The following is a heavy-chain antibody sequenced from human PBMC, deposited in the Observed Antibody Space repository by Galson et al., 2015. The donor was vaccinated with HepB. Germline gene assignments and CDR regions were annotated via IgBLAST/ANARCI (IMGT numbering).Heavy chain of an antibody. CDR3: ARMMRYSSGWYGYYFDY. Sequence: SLRLSCAASGFTFSSYSMNWVRQAPGKGLEWVSSISSSSSYIYYADSVKGRFTISRDNAKNSLYLQMNSLRAEDTAVYYCARMMRYSSGWYGYYFDYWGQGTLVTVSS. D-gene: IGHD6-19*01. J-gene: IGHJ4*02. V-gene: IGHV3-21*01. CDR2: ISSSSSYI. CDR1: GFTFSSYS.